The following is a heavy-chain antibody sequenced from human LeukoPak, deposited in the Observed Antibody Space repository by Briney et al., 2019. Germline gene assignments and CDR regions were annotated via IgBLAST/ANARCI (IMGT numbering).Heavy chain of an antibody. D-gene: IGHD1-26*01. V-gene: IGHV4-61*02. Sequence: SETLSLTCTVSGGSISSGSYYWSWIRQPAGKGLEWIGRIYTSGSTNYNPSLKSRVTISVDTSKNQFSLKLSSVTAADTAVYYGARDRVGFWYFDLWGRGTLVTVSS. CDR2: IYTSGST. J-gene: IGHJ2*01. CDR1: GGSISSGSYY. CDR3: ARDRVGFWYFDL.